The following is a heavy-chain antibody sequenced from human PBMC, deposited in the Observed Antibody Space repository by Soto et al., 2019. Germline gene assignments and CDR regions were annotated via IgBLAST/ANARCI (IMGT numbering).Heavy chain of an antibody. V-gene: IGHV3-7*05. J-gene: IGHJ6*02. D-gene: IGHD2-2*01. CDR3: ARQSSAYYYYGVDV. CDR1: GFTFSSFW. Sequence: EMQLVESGGGSVQPGGSLRLSCAASGFTFSSFWMSWVRRAPGKGLEWVANIKQDGSDKYYVDSVKGRFTISRDSANNSLYLQMNSLRAEDTAVYYCARQSSAYYYYGVDVWGQGSTVTVSS. CDR2: IKQDGSDK.